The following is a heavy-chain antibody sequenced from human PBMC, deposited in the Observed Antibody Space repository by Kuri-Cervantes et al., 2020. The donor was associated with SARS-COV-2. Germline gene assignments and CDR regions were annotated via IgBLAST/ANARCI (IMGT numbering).Heavy chain of an antibody. CDR1: GFTFSDYY. J-gene: IGHJ4*02. Sequence: SQTLSLTCAASGFTFSDYYMSWIRQAPGKGLEWVGETNHSGNTNYDPSLKSRVTISIDPSKNQFSLKLSSVTAADTAVYYCASDKVGATPRLDYWGQGTLVTVSS. D-gene: IGHD1-26*01. CDR2: TNHSGNT. V-gene: IGHV4-34*01. CDR3: ASDKVGATPRLDY.